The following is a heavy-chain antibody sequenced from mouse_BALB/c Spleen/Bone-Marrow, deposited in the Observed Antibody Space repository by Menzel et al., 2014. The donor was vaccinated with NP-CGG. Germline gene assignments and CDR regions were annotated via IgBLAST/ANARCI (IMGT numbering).Heavy chain of an antibody. CDR1: GYTFTSYW. D-gene: IGHD2-1*01. V-gene: IGHV1-69*02. J-gene: IGHJ3*01. CDR2: IYPSDSYT. Sequence: VKLMESGAELVRPGASVKLSCKASGYTFTSYWINWVKQRPGQGLEWIGNIYPSDSYTNYNQKFKDKATLTVDKSSSTAYMQLSSPTSEDSAVYYCTRREGNYAFAYCGQATLVTVSA. CDR3: TRREGNYAFAY.